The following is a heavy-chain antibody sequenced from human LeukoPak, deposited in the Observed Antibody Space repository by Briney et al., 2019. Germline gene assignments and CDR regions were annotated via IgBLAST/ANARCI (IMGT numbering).Heavy chain of an antibody. Sequence: SETLSLTCAVSGGSISGGHYSLSWIRQPPGKGLEWLGYIFYRGTTYYNASLKSRITISLDTSKNQFSLSLTSLTAADTAVYYCATVTSTFDYWGQGILVAVSS. CDR2: IFYRGTT. J-gene: IGHJ4*02. CDR1: GGSISGGHYS. D-gene: IGHD1-14*01. V-gene: IGHV4-30-4*07. CDR3: ATVTSTFDY.